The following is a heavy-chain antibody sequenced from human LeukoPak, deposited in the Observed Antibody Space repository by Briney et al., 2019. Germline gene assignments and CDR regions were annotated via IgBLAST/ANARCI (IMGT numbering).Heavy chain of an antibody. CDR1: GGSFSGYY. V-gene: IGHV4-34*01. J-gene: IGHJ4*02. Sequence: PSETLSLTCAVYGGSFSGYYWSWIRQPPGKGLGWIGEINHSGSTNYNPSLKSRVTISVDTSKNQFSLKLSSVTAADTAVYYCARGDGPMVRGVNEFDYWGQGTLVTVSS. CDR3: ARGDGPMVRGVNEFDY. CDR2: INHSGST. D-gene: IGHD3-10*01.